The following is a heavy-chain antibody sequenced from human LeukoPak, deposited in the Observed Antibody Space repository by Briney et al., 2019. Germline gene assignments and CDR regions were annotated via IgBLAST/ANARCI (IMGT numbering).Heavy chain of an antibody. CDR1: GFTFSSYD. V-gene: IGHV3-23*01. CDR3: AHISSSWPDY. D-gene: IGHD6-13*01. CDR2: ISGAGGTT. Sequence: GGSLRLSCAASGFTFSSYDMSWVRQAPGKGLEWVSYISGAGGTTYYADSVKGRFTISRDNSKNTLYLQMNSLRAEDTAVYYCAHISSSWPDYWGQGTLVTVSS. J-gene: IGHJ4*02.